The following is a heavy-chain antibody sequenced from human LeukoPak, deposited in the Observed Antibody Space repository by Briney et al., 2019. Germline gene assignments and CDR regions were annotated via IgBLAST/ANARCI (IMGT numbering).Heavy chain of an antibody. CDR2: ISYDGSNK. Sequence: GGSLRLPCAASGFTFSSYGMHWVRQAPGKGLEWVAVISYDGSNKYYADSVKGRFTISRDNSKNTLYLQMNSLRAEDTAVYYCAKDLGVTMVRAPFDYWGQGTLVTVSS. CDR1: GFTFSSYG. V-gene: IGHV3-30*18. CDR3: AKDLGVTMVRAPFDY. D-gene: IGHD3-10*01. J-gene: IGHJ4*02.